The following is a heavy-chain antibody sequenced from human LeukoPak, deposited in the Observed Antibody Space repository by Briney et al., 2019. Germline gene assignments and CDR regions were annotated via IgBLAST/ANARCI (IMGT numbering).Heavy chain of an antibody. CDR2: INWNGGST. J-gene: IGHJ4*02. D-gene: IGHD1-26*01. CDR3: AREANSGSYLYYFDY. Sequence: GGSLRLSCAASGFTFDDYGMSWVRQAPGKGLEWVSGINWNGGSTGYADSVKSRFTISRDNAKNSLYLQMNSLRAEDTALYYCAREANSGSYLYYFDYWGQGTLVTVSS. V-gene: IGHV3-20*04. CDR1: GFTFDDYG.